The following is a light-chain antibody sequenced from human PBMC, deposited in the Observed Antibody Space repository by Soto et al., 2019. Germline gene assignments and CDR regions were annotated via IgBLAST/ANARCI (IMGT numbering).Light chain of an antibody. CDR3: QQYNNWPLT. J-gene: IGKJ5*01. V-gene: IGKV3-15*01. Sequence: EFVLTQSPGTLSLSPGERATLSCRASQSVGSNYLAWYQQKPGQAPRLLIYGASSRATGIPVRFSGSGSGTEFTLTISSLQSEDFAVYYCQQYNNWPLTFGQGTRLEIK. CDR2: GAS. CDR1: QSVGSN.